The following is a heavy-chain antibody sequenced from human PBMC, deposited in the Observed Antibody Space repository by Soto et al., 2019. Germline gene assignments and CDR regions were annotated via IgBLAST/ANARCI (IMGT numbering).Heavy chain of an antibody. Sequence: SVKVSCKASGGTFSSYAISWVRQAPGQGLEWMGGIIPIFGTANYAQKFQGRVTITADESTSTAYMELSSLRSEDTAVYYCARDLGLITMVRGVIGEYYGMDVWGQGTTVTVSS. CDR3: ARDLGLITMVRGVIGEYYGMDV. CDR2: IIPIFGTA. D-gene: IGHD3-10*01. J-gene: IGHJ6*02. CDR1: GGTFSSYA. V-gene: IGHV1-69*13.